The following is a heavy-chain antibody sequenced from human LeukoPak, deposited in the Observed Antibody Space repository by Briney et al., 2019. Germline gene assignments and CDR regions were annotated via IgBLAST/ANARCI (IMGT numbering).Heavy chain of an antibody. V-gene: IGHV1-8*03. Sequence: REASVKVSCKASGYTFTSYDINWVRQATGQGLEWMGWMNPNSGNTGYAQKFQGRVTITRNTSISTAYMELSSLGSEDTAVYYCARAFLGQQLGYYYYYMDVWGRGTTVTVSS. CDR3: ARAFLGQQLGYYYYYMDV. CDR1: GYTFTSYD. CDR2: MNPNSGNT. D-gene: IGHD6-13*01. J-gene: IGHJ6*03.